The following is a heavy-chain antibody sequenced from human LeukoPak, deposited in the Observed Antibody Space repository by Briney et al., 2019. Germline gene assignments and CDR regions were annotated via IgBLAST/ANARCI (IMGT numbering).Heavy chain of an antibody. Sequence: SETLSLTCTVSAGSISSSSYYWGWIRQPPGKGLEWIGSIYYSGSTYYNPSLKSRVTISVDTSKNQFSLKLSSVTAADTAVYYCARRPVTTGANWFDPWGQGTLVTVSS. CDR1: AGSISSSSYY. V-gene: IGHV4-39*01. D-gene: IGHD4-11*01. CDR3: ARRPVTTGANWFDP. J-gene: IGHJ5*02. CDR2: IYYSGST.